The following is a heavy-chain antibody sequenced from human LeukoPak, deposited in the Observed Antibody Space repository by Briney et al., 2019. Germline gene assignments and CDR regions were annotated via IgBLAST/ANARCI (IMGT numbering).Heavy chain of an antibody. V-gene: IGHV4-39*01. Sequence: SETLSLTCTVSGAISSTSYYWGWIRQPPGKGLEWIGSFYNTGSSHYNPSLGSRAIISVDKSKNQFSLKLSSVTAADTAVYYCFIFRGFGGRGTWVTVS. CDR1: GAISSTSYY. CDR2: FYNTGSS. J-gene: IGHJ2*01. CDR3: FIFRGF. D-gene: IGHD3-10*01.